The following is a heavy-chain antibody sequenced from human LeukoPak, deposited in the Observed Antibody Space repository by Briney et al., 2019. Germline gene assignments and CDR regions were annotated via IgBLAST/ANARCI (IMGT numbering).Heavy chain of an antibody. CDR3: ARVPGEMGATLAYLDY. V-gene: IGHV3-21*01. Sequence: GGSLRLSCAASGFTFDSFSINWVRQAPGKGLEWVASISSSTTYIYYAGSVKGRFTISRDNAKNLVYLEMNSLRAEDTAVYYCARVPGEMGATLAYLDYWGQGTLVTVSS. CDR2: ISSSTTYI. CDR1: GFTFDSFS. J-gene: IGHJ4*02. D-gene: IGHD1-26*01.